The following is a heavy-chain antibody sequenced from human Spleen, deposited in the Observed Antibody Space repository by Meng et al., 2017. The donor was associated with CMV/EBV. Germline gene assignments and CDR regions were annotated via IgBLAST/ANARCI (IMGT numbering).Heavy chain of an antibody. CDR3: ARELEQQLSGMDV. CDR2: INPNSGGT. J-gene: IGHJ6*02. CDR1: GYTFTGYY. D-gene: IGHD1/OR15-1a*01. Sequence: ASVKVSCKASGYTFTGYYIHWVRQAPGQGLEWMGWINPNSGGTNYALKFQDRVTMTRDTSISTAYMELSRLRSDDTAVYYCARELEQQLSGMDVWGQGTTVTVSS. V-gene: IGHV1-2*02.